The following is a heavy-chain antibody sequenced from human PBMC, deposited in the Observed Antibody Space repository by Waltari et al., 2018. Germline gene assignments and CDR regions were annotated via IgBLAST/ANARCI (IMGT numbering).Heavy chain of an antibody. CDR3: ASQDAAAVAYWFDP. D-gene: IGHD2-15*01. CDR1: GGSINTNTYF. V-gene: IGHV4-39*01. J-gene: IGHJ5*02. CDR2: VYYSGST. Sequence: QLQLQESGPRLVKPSETLSLTCTVSGGSINTNTYFWAWIRQPPGKGLEWIASVYYSGSTDYNESLKSRVTISVDTSKNQFSLNLSSVTAADTAVYYCASQDAAAVAYWFDPWGQGTPVTVSS.